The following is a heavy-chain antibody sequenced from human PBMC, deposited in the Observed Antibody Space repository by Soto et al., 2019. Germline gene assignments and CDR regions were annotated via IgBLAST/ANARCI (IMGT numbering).Heavy chain of an antibody. V-gene: IGHV3-23*01. Sequence: GGSLRLSCAASGFTFSSYAMSWVRQAPGKGLEWVSAISGSGGSTYYADSVKGRFTTSRDNSKNTLYLQMNSLRAEDTAVYYCAKARAGIVVVQAATVFDYWGQGTLVTVFS. CDR3: AKARAGIVVVQAATVFDY. D-gene: IGHD2-2*01. CDR2: ISGSGGST. J-gene: IGHJ4*02. CDR1: GFTFSSYA.